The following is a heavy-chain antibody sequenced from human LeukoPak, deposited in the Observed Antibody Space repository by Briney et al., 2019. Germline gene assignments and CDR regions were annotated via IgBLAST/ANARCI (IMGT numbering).Heavy chain of an antibody. Sequence: GASVKVSCKASGYTFTSYGISWERQAPGQWLEWIGWISAYNGNTNYAQKLQGRVTMTTDTSTSTAYMELRSLRSDDTAVYYCASLIAAAGTPRFDYWGQGTLVTVSS. CDR2: ISAYNGNT. CDR3: ASLIAAAGTPRFDY. J-gene: IGHJ4*02. D-gene: IGHD6-13*01. V-gene: IGHV1-18*01. CDR1: GYTFTSYG.